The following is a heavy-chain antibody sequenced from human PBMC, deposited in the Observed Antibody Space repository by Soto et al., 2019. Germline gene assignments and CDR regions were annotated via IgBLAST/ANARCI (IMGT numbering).Heavy chain of an antibody. D-gene: IGHD3-9*01. V-gene: IGHV4-39*02. CDR1: GGSISSSSYY. CDR3: ARDGVSSWLSKRNWFDP. CDR2: IYYSGST. J-gene: IGHJ5*02. Sequence: SETLSLTCTVSGGSISSSSYYWGWIRQPPGKGLEWIGSIYYSGSTYYNPSLKSRVTISVDTSKNQFSLKLSSVTAADTAVYYCARDGVSSWLSKRNWFDPWGQGTLVTVSS.